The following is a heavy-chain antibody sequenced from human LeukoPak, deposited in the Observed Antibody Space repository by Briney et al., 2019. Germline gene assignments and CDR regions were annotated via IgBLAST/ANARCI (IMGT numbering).Heavy chain of an antibody. CDR3: AKDSIAARPRTLDY. CDR1: GFTFSSYA. J-gene: IGHJ4*02. D-gene: IGHD6-6*01. CDR2: IRYDGSNK. Sequence: GGSLRLSCAASGFTFSSYAMHWVRQAPGKGLEWVAFIRYDGSNKYYADSVKGRFTISRDNSKNTLYLQMNSLRAEDTAVYYCAKDSIAARPRTLDYWGQGTLVTVSS. V-gene: IGHV3-30*02.